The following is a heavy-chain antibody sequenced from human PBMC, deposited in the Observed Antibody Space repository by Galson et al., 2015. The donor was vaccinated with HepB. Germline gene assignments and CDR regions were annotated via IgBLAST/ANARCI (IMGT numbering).Heavy chain of an antibody. V-gene: IGHV3-74*03. J-gene: IGHJ4*02. CDR1: GFTFISYW. CDR2: INSDGSST. CDR3: ARNFYDSSGYEVDY. Sequence: SRRLSCAASGFTFISYWLHLVRQSPGKGLVWVSRINSDGSSTTYADSVKGRFTISRDNARNTLYLQMNSLRAEDTAVYYCARNFYDSSGYEVDYWGQGTLVTVSS. D-gene: IGHD3-22*01.